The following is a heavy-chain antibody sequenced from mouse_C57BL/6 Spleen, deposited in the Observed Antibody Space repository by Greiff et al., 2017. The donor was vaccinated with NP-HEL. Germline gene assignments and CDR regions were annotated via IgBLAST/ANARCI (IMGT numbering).Heavy chain of an antibody. CDR3: ARASSTTFDY. CDR1: GFTFSDYG. D-gene: IGHD2-12*01. J-gene: IGHJ2*01. V-gene: IGHV5-17*01. CDR2: ISSGSSTI. Sequence: EVKVVESGGGLVKPGGSLKLSCAASGFTFSDYGMHWVRQAPEKGLEWVAYISSGSSTIYYADTVKGRCTISRDNAKNTLFLQMTRLTSEDTAMYYCARASSTTFDYWGQGTTVTVSS.